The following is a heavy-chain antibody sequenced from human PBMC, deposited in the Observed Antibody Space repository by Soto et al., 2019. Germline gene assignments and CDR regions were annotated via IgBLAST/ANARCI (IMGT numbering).Heavy chain of an antibody. CDR2: INHSGST. CDR1: GGSFSGYY. D-gene: IGHD2-21*02. Sequence: SETLFLTCAVYGGSFSGYYWSWIRQPPGKGLEWIGEINHSGSTNYNPSFKSRVTISVDTSKNQFSLKLNSVTAADTAVYYCARDLWGYCGTDCYPLDVWGQGTTVTVSS. V-gene: IGHV4-34*01. CDR3: ARDLWGYCGTDCYPLDV. J-gene: IGHJ6*02.